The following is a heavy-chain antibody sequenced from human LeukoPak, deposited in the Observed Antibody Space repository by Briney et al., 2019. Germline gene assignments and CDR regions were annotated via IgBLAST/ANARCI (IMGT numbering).Heavy chain of an antibody. Sequence: NASETLSLTCAVYGGSFSGYYWSWIRQPPGKGLEWIGEINHSGSTNYNPSLKSRVTISVDTSKNQFSLKLSSVTAADTAVYYCARDRRIRGYSYGYWFDPWGQGTLVTVSS. CDR3: ARDRRIRGYSYGYWFDP. CDR1: GGSFSGYY. J-gene: IGHJ5*02. CDR2: INHSGST. V-gene: IGHV4-34*01. D-gene: IGHD5-18*01.